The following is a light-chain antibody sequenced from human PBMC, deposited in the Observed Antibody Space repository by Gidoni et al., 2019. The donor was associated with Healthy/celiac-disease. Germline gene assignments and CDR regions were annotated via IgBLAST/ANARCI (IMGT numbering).Light chain of an antibody. CDR3: SSYAGSSNLV. V-gene: IGLV2-8*01. CDR1: RSDVGGYNY. J-gene: IGLJ2*01. CDR2: EVS. Sequence: QSALTQPPSASGSPGQSVTIPCTGTRSDVGGYNYVSWYQQHPGTAPKLMIYEVSKRPSGVPDRFSGSKSGNTASLTVSGLQAEDEADYYCSSYAGSSNLVFGGGTKLTVL.